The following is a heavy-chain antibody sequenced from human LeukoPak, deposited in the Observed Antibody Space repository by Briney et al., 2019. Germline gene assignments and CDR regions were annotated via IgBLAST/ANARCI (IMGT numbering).Heavy chain of an antibody. CDR3: ARCQYYYGMDV. J-gene: IGHJ6*02. CDR2: INHSGST. Sequence: SETLSLTCAVYGGSFSGYYWSWIRQPPGKGLEWIGEINHSGSTNYNPSLKSRVTMSVDTSKNQFSLKLSSVTAADTAVYYCARCQYYYGMDVWGQGTTVTVSS. CDR1: GGSFSGYY. V-gene: IGHV4-34*01.